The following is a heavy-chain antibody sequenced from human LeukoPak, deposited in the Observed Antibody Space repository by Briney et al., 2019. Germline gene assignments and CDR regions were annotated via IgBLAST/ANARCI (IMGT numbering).Heavy chain of an antibody. Sequence: GGSLRLSCAASGFTVSSNYMSWVRQAPGKGLEWVSVIYSGGSTYYADSVKGRFTISRDNSKNTLYLQMNSLRAEDTAVYYCARPYRPASPGDAFDIWGQGTMVTVSS. D-gene: IGHD3-16*02. V-gene: IGHV3-53*05. J-gene: IGHJ3*02. CDR1: GFTVSSNY. CDR2: IYSGGST. CDR3: ARPYRPASPGDAFDI.